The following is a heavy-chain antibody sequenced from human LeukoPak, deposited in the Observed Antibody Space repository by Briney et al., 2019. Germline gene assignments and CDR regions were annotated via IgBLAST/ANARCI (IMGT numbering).Heavy chain of an antibody. J-gene: IGHJ4*01. CDR2: ISYDGSNK. V-gene: IGHV3-30-3*01. D-gene: IGHD1-26*01. CDR3: ARGLVSGSQRGYFDY. Sequence: GGSLRLSCAASGFTFSSYAMHWVRQAPGKGLEWVAVISYDGSNKYYADSVKGRFTISRDNSKNTLYLQTNSLRTDDTAVYYCARGLVSGSQRGYFDYWGHGTLVTVSS. CDR1: GFTFSSYA.